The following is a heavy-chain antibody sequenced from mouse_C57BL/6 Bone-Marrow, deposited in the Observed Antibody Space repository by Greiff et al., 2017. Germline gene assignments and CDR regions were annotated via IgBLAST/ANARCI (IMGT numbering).Heavy chain of an antibody. D-gene: IGHD3-2*02. V-gene: IGHV1-82*01. Sequence: VQLQQSGPELVQPGASVKISCKASGYAFSSSWMNWVKLRPGPGLEWIGRIYPGDGDTNSNGQFQGTAPLSADHSSSTAYMQLSSLASEDAAVYFCARGGSGYPSMDDWGQGTSVTVSS. CDR1: GYAFSSSW. CDR3: ARGGSGYPSMDD. J-gene: IGHJ4*01. CDR2: IYPGDGDT.